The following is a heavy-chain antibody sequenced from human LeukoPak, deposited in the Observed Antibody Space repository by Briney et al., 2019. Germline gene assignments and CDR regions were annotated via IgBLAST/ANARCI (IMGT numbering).Heavy chain of an antibody. CDR1: GFTFSSYG. J-gene: IGHJ6*03. D-gene: IGHD3-10*01. CDR3: ARQVRGVNPYYYYYMDV. V-gene: IGHV3-23*01. CDR2: ISGSGGST. Sequence: GGSLRLSCAASGFTFSSYGMSWVRQAPGKGLEWVSAISGSGGSTYYADSVKGRFTISRDNSKNTLYLQMNSLRAEDTAVYYCARQVRGVNPYYYYYMDVWGKGTTVTISS.